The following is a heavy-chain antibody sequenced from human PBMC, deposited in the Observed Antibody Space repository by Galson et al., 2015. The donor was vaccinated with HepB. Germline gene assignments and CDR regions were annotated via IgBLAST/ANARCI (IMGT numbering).Heavy chain of an antibody. D-gene: IGHD3-10*01. CDR3: ARGYRWFGDGMDV. V-gene: IGHV3-74*01. CDR2: INSDGSST. CDR1: GFTFSSYW. J-gene: IGHJ6*02. Sequence: SLRLSCAASGFTFSSYWMHWVRQAPGKGLVWVSRINSDGSSTSYADSVKGRFTISRDNAKNTLYLQMNSLRAEDTAVYYCARGYRWFGDGMDVWGQGTTVTVSS.